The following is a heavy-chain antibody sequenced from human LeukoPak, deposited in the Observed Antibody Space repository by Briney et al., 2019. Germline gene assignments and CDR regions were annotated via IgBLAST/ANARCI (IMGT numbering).Heavy chain of an antibody. CDR2: VTSSGSTM. CDR1: GFTFSSYS. Sequence: PGGSLRLSCAASGFTFSSYSMNWVRQAPGKGLEWVSYVTSSGSTMYYADSVKGRFTISRDNAKNSLYLQMDSLRAEDTAVYYCARVRDAYNYFHDWGQGTLVAVSS. J-gene: IGHJ4*02. CDR3: ARVRDAYNYFHD. V-gene: IGHV3-48*01. D-gene: IGHD2-21*01.